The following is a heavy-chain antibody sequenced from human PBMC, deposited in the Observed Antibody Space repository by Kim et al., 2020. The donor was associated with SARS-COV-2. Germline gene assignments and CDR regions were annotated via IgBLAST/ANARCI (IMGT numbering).Heavy chain of an antibody. CDR1: GFTFSSYS. J-gene: IGHJ5*02. CDR3: ATLGIAAAGTSWFDP. CDR2: ISSSSYI. V-gene: IGHV3-21*01. Sequence: GGSLRLSCAASGFTFSSYSMNWVRQAPGKGLEWVSSISSSSYIYYADSVKGRFTISRDNAKNSLYLQMNSLRAEDTAVYYCATLGIAAAGTSWFDPWGQGTLVTVSS. D-gene: IGHD6-13*01.